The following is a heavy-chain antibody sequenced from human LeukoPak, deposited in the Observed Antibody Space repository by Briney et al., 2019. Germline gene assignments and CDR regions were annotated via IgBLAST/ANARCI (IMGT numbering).Heavy chain of an antibody. Sequence: ASVKVSCKASGYTFSGYYMHWVRQAPGQGIEWMGWINPDNGGTNYAQKFQGRITMTRDTSIITAYMELSRLRSDDTAVYYCATSDDILIPFDPWGQGTLVTVSS. V-gene: IGHV1-2*02. CDR1: GYTFSGYY. CDR3: ATSDDILIPFDP. CDR2: INPDNGGT. D-gene: IGHD3-9*01. J-gene: IGHJ5*02.